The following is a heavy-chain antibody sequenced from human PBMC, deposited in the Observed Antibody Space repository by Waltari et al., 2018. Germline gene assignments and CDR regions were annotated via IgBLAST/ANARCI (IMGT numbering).Heavy chain of an antibody. D-gene: IGHD6-13*01. Sequence: VQSQVQLVQSGAEVKVSCKASGGTFSSYAISWVRQAPGQGLEWMGGIIPIFGTANYAQKFQGRVTITTDESTSTAYMELSSLRSEDTAVYYCARDAAGGIAAAGTGVLDAFDIWGQGTMVTVSS. V-gene: IGHV1-69*05. CDR1: GGTFSSYA. CDR2: IIPIFGTA. J-gene: IGHJ3*02. CDR3: ARDAAGGIAAAGTGVLDAFDI.